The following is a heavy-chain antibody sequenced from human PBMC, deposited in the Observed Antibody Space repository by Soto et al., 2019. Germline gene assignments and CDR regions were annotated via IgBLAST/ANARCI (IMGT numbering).Heavy chain of an antibody. CDR2: INPSGGST. D-gene: IGHD3-10*01. CDR1: GYTFTSYY. Sequence: ASVKVSCKASGYTFTSYYMHWVRQAPGQGLEWMGIINPSGGSTSYAQKFQGRVTMTRDTSATTAYMELSSLRSEDTAVYYCARDQGYLDSGGYYKPWGQGTLVTVSS. V-gene: IGHV1-46*01. J-gene: IGHJ5*02. CDR3: ARDQGYLDSGGYYKP.